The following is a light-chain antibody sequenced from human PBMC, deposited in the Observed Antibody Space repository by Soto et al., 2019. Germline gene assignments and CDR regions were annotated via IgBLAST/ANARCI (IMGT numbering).Light chain of an antibody. Sequence: DIALTQCADTLSLSPGERATLSCRAVQRIXSHLDWYQPKPGQAPRVLXYDASNRDTGIPARLSGGGSGTDFTLTISSLEPEDFSAYYCQQRSNGPSTVGQGTRLEIK. J-gene: IGKJ5*01. CDR1: QRIXSH. CDR3: QQRSNGPST. V-gene: IGKV3-11*01. CDR2: DAS.